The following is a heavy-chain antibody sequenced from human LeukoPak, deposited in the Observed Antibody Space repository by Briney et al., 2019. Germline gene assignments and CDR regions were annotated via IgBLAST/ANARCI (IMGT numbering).Heavy chain of an antibody. V-gene: IGHV3-7*01. J-gene: IGHJ4*02. D-gene: IGHD3-3*01. CDR2: IKKDGSEE. CDR3: ARSYDFWSGYYPY. Sequence: GGSLRLSCAASGFTFSSYWMNWVRQAPGKGLEWVANIKKDGSEEYYVDSAKGRFTISRDNARNSLYLQMNSLRAEDTAVYYCARSYDFWSGYYPYWGQGTLVTVSS. CDR1: GFTFSSYW.